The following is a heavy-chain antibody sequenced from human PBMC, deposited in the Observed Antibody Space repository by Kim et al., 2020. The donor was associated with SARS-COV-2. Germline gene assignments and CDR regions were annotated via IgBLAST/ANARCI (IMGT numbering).Heavy chain of an antibody. CDR3: ARDGGYCGGDCYSQYFDY. CDR1: GFTFSSYE. D-gene: IGHD2-21*02. Sequence: GGSLRLSCAASGFTFSSYEMNWVRQAPGKGLEWVSYISSSGSTIYYADSVKGRFTISRDNAKNSLYLQMNSLRAEDTAVYYCARDGGYCGGDCYSQYFDYWGQGTLVTVSS. V-gene: IGHV3-48*03. CDR2: ISSSGSTI. J-gene: IGHJ4*02.